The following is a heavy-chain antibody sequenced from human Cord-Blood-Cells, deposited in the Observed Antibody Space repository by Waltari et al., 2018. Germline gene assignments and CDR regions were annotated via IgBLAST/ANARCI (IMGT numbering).Heavy chain of an antibody. CDR2: INHSGST. Sequence: QVQLQQWGAGLLKPSETLSLTFAFYVGPFIGYYWSWIRQPPGKGLEWIEEINHSGSTNYNPSLKSRVTISVDTSKNQFSLKLSSVTAADTAVYYCARGILQLRAFDIWGQGTMVTVSS. V-gene: IGHV4-34*01. CDR1: VGPFIGYY. D-gene: IGHD5-18*01. J-gene: IGHJ3*02. CDR3: ARGILQLRAFDI.